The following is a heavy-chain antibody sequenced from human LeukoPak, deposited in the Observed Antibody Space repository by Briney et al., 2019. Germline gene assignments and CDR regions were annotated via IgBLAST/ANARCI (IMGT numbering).Heavy chain of an antibody. CDR3: ARDLSSGYDY. V-gene: IGHV4-61*02. Sequence: PSQTLSLICTVSGGSISSGSYYWSWIRQPAGKGLEWIGRIYTSGSTNYNPSLKSRVTISVDTSTNQFSLKLSSVTAADTAVYYCARDLSSGYDYWGQGTLVTVSS. CDR2: IYTSGST. J-gene: IGHJ4*02. D-gene: IGHD3-22*01. CDR1: GGSISSGSYY.